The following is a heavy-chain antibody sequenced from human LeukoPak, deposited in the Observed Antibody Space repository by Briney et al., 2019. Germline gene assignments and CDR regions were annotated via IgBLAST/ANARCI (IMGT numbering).Heavy chain of an antibody. CDR2: INHSGNT. CDR3: ARADSGSYPWDAFDI. Sequence: SETLSLTCAVYGGSFSGYYWSWIRQPPGKGLEWIGEINHSGNTNYNPSLKSRVTISVDTSKNQFSLELSSVTAADTAVYYCARADSGSYPWDAFDIWGQGTMVTVSS. V-gene: IGHV4-34*01. CDR1: GGSFSGYY. D-gene: IGHD1-26*01. J-gene: IGHJ3*02.